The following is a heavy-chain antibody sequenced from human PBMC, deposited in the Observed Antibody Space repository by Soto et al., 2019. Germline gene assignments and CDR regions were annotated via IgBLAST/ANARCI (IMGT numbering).Heavy chain of an antibody. CDR2: IKSKSDGETA. CDR1: GLTFSNVW. J-gene: IGHJ4*02. D-gene: IGHD5-18*01. Sequence: GGSLRLSCAASGLTFSNVWMTWVRQAPGKGLGWVGRIKSKSDGETADVAAPVKARFTISRDDSKNTVFLEMNSLKSEDTALYYCALTAMINRDSSTSFDYWGRGTQVTVSS. CDR3: ALTAMINRDSSTSFDY. V-gene: IGHV3-15*01.